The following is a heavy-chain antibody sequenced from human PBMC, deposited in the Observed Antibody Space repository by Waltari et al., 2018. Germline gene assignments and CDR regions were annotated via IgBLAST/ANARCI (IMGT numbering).Heavy chain of an antibody. CDR3: ARASPRGTVNLSRARGFGAFDI. CDR2: IIPIVGTA. J-gene: IGHJ3*02. CDR1: GGTFSSYA. V-gene: IGHV1-69*12. Sequence: QVQLVQSGAEVKKPGSSVKVSCKASGGTFSSYAISWVRQAPGQGLEWMGGIIPIVGTANYAQKFQGRVTITADESTSTAYMELSSLRSEDTAVYYCARASPRGTVNLSRARGFGAFDIWGQGTMVTVSS. D-gene: IGHD4-17*01.